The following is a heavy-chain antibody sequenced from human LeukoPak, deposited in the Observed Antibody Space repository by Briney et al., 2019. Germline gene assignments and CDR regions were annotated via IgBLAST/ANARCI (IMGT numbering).Heavy chain of an antibody. CDR3: ARYHQGPFYLTDNWFDP. CDR2: IYYSRST. V-gene: IGHV4-59*08. J-gene: IGHJ5*02. D-gene: IGHD7-27*01. Sequence: SETLSLTCTVSGGSISSYYWSWIRHPPGKGLEWIGYIYYSRSTNYNPSLKSRVTISVDTSKNQFSLKLSSVTAADTAVYYCARYHQGPFYLTDNWFDPWGQGTLVTVSS. CDR1: GGSISSYY.